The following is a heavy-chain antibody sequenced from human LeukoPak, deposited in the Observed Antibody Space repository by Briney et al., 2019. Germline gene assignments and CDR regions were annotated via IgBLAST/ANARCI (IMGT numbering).Heavy chain of an antibody. CDR2: IIPIFGTA. J-gene: IGHJ6*02. CDR3: ARDRLLLRRGYGMDV. D-gene: IGHD3-22*01. V-gene: IGHV1-69*05. Sequence: SVKVSCKASGGTFSSYAISWVRQAPGQGLEWMGGIIPIFGTANYAQKFQGRVTITTDESTSTAYMELSSLRSEDTAVYYCARDRLLLRRGYGMDVWGQGTTVTVSS. CDR1: GGTFSSYA.